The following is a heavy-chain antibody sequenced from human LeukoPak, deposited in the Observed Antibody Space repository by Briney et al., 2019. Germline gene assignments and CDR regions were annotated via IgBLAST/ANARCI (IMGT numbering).Heavy chain of an antibody. V-gene: IGHV1-69*04. CDR2: IIPILGIA. J-gene: IGHJ3*02. D-gene: IGHD2-21*02. CDR1: GGIFSSYA. CDR3: ASEAYCGGDCYSGGGAFDI. Sequence: SVNVSCKASGGIFSSYAISWVRQAPGQGLEWMGRIIPILGIANYAQKFQGRVTITADKSTSTAYMELSSLRSEDTAVYYCASEAYCGGDCYSGGGAFDIWGQGTMVTVSS.